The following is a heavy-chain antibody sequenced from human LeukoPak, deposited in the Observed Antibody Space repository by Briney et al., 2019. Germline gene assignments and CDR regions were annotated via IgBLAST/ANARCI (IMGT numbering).Heavy chain of an antibody. V-gene: IGHV1-2*02. CDR2: INCNSGGT. CDR1: GYTFTDYY. J-gene: IGHJ4*02. D-gene: IGHD3-22*01. Sequence: ASVNVSCKASGYTFTDYYMHWVRQAPGQGLEWVGWINCNSGGTNYAQKFQGRVTVTRDTSINTAYMELSRLRSDDAAVYYCARASYYSDSRVFPGYYIAYWNQGPLVTVSS. CDR3: ARASYYSDSRVFPGYYIAY.